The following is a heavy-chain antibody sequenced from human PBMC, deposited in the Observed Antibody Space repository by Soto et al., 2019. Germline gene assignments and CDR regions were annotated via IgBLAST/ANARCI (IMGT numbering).Heavy chain of an antibody. D-gene: IGHD2-15*01. CDR1: GDSMNSYY. CDR2: VYSSGNT. CDR3: ARGATEIGWLGLDV. Sequence: QVQLQESGPGLVKPSETLSLTCTVSGDSMNSYYWNWIRQPAGKGLEWIGHVYSSGNTNYKPSLRSRVTMSVDTSKNQFSLKLRSMTAADTAVYYCARGATEIGWLGLDVWGQGTTVTVSS. J-gene: IGHJ6*02. V-gene: IGHV4-4*07.